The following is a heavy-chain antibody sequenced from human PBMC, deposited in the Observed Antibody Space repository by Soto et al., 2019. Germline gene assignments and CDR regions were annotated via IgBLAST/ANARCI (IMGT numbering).Heavy chain of an antibody. D-gene: IGHD2-2*03. CDR3: AKMEGMDPWAYSFDY. J-gene: IGHJ4*02. CDR1: GFTFSSYS. Sequence: GGSLRLSCAASGFTFSSYSMNWVRQAPGKGLEWVSGINGGGDGPHYADSVKGRVTISRDNSKNTLYLQVNSLRAEDTAVYYCAKMEGMDPWAYSFDYWGQGTLVTVSS. V-gene: IGHV3-23*01. CDR2: INGGGDGP.